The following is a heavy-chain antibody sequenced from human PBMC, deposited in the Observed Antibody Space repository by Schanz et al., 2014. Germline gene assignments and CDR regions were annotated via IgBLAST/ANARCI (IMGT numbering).Heavy chain of an antibody. V-gene: IGHV1-2*06. D-gene: IGHD1-1*01. J-gene: IGHJ4*02. Sequence: QVQLLQSGAEVKKPGASVKVSCKASGHPFTAYYMHWVRQAPGQGLEWMGRINPNSGGTNYAENFQGRVTMTRDTSSTTAYMELNSLRSDDTAVYYCVRELSGGTFDYWGQGALVTVSS. CDR3: VRELSGGTFDY. CDR2: INPNSGGT. CDR1: GHPFTAYY.